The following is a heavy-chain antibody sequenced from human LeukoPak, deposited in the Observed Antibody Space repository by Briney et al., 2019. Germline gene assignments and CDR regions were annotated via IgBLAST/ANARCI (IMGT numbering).Heavy chain of an antibody. Sequence: GASVKVSCKASGYTFTSYDINWVRQATGQGLEWMGWMNPNSGNTGYAQKFQGRVTMTRNTSISTAYMELSSLRSEDTAVYYCARGGKSSSWYHPATPYWGQGTPVTVSS. D-gene: IGHD6-13*01. V-gene: IGHV1-8*01. CDR3: ARGGKSSSWYHPATPY. J-gene: IGHJ4*02. CDR2: MNPNSGNT. CDR1: GYTFTSYD.